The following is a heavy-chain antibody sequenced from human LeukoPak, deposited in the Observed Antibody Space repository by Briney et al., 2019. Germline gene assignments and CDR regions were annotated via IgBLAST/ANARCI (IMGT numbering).Heavy chain of an antibody. CDR1: GFTFSSFSSYG. J-gene: IGHJ3*02. Sequence: PGGSLRLSCAASGFTFSSFSSYGMHWVRQAPGKGLEWVAVIWYDGSNKYHADSVKGRFTISRDNSKNTLYLQMNSLRAEDTAVHYCARDNPSSGPQPGAFDIWGQGTMVTVSS. CDR3: ARDNPSSGPQPGAFDI. CDR2: IWYDGSNK. V-gene: IGHV3-33*08. D-gene: IGHD3-22*01.